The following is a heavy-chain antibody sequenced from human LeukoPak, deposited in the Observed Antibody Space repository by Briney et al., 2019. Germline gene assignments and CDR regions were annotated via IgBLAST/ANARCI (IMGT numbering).Heavy chain of an antibody. CDR3: AREDDYYGSGSYYKDGYYYYYGMDV. V-gene: IGHV1-2*02. J-gene: IGHJ6*02. Sequence: ASVKVSCKASGYTFTGYYMHWVRQAPGQGLEWMGWINPNSGGTNYAQKFQGRVTMTRDTSTSTAYMELSRLRSDDTAVYYCAREDDYYGSGSYYKDGYYYYYGMDVWGQGTTVTVSS. CDR1: GYTFTGYY. D-gene: IGHD3-10*01. CDR2: INPNSGGT.